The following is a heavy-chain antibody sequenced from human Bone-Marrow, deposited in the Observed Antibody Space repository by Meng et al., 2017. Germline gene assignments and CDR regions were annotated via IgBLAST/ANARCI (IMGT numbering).Heavy chain of an antibody. CDR2: INPKSGDT. D-gene: IGHD6-13*01. Sequence: VELVVCGAEVKKAGGSVKVACKASGYTFPAYWLHWVRRAPGQGLEWMGRINPKSGDTHYAQRFQGRVTMTGDTSISTAYMELSGLRSDDTAMYYCARDEDISAAGKLFGDYWGQGTLVTVSS. J-gene: IGHJ4*02. V-gene: IGHV1-2*06. CDR1: GYTFPAYW. CDR3: ARDEDISAAGKLFGDY.